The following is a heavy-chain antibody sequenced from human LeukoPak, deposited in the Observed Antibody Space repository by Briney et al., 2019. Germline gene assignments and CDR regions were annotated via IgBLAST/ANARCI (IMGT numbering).Heavy chain of an antibody. CDR2: ISYDGGNK. J-gene: IGHJ4*02. Sequence: GGSLRLSCAASGFTFRTYAIHWVRQAAGKGLEWVAVISYDGGNKYYADSVKGRFTISRDNSKNTLYLQMNSLRLEDTAVYYCARGGDSSSWYYYFDYWGQGTLITVSS. CDR3: ARGGDSSSWYYYFDY. CDR1: GFTFRTYA. D-gene: IGHD6-13*01. V-gene: IGHV3-30-3*01.